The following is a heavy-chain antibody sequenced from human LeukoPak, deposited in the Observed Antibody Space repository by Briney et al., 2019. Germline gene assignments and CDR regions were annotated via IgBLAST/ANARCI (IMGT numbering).Heavy chain of an antibody. D-gene: IGHD5-24*01. Sequence: GGSLRLSCAASGFTFSSYSMNWGRQAPGKGLEWVSSISSSSSYIYYADSVKGRFTISRDNAKNSLYLQMNSLRAEDTAVYYCARGDALAEYFQHWGQGTLVTVSS. CDR2: ISSSSSYI. CDR3: ARGDALAEYFQH. V-gene: IGHV3-21*01. CDR1: GFTFSSYS. J-gene: IGHJ1*01.